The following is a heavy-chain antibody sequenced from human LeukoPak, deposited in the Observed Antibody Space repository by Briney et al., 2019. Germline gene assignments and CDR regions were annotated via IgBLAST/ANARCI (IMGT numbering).Heavy chain of an antibody. Sequence: GASVKVSCKASGFTFTSSAMQWVRQARGQRLEWIGWIVVGSGNTNYAQKFQERVTITRDMSTSTAYMELSSLRSEDAAVYYCAADPERLNWFDPWGQGTLVTVSS. J-gene: IGHJ5*02. D-gene: IGHD1-1*01. CDR2: IVVGSGNT. CDR1: GFTFTSSA. V-gene: IGHV1-58*02. CDR3: AADPERLNWFDP.